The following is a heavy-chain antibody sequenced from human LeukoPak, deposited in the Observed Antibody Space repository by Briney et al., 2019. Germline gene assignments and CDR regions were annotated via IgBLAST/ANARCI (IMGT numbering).Heavy chain of an antibody. CDR1: RYPYTDQL. D-gene: IGHD2-15*01. CDR3: AREEVLVVY. J-gene: IGHJ4*02. CDR2: INPNSGDT. Sequence: ASVRVSFKGTRYPYTDQLCNGVRQAPGRGLEWMGWINPNSGDTNYEQRFQGRVTMTRDTSISTAYMDLTRLAADDTAVYYCAREEVLVVYWGQGTLVTVSS. V-gene: IGHV1-2*02.